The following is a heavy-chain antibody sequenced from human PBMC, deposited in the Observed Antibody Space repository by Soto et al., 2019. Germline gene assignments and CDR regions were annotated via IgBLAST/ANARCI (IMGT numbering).Heavy chain of an antibody. V-gene: IGHV1-46*01. D-gene: IGHD3-22*01. J-gene: IGHJ4*02. Sequence: GASVKVSCKASGYTFTSYYMHWVRQAPGQGLEWMGIINPSGGSTSYAQKFQGRVTMTRDTSTSTVYMELSSLRAEDTAVYYCAKDRVPNDSSGYYSILTDSWGQGTVVTVSS. CDR2: INPSGGST. CDR3: AKDRVPNDSSGYYSILTDS. CDR1: GYTFTSYY.